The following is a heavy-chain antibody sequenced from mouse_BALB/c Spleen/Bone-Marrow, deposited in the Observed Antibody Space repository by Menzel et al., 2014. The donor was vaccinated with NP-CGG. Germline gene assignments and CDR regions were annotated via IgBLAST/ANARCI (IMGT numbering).Heavy chain of an antibody. CDR1: GYTFSSYW. Sequence: VQLQQSGAELMKPGASVKISCKATGYTFSSYWIEWVKQRPGHGLEWIGEILPGGNSTNYNEKFKGKATFTANTSSNTAYMQLSSLTSEDSAVYYCARRRFRGCDYWGQGTTLTVSS. J-gene: IGHJ2*01. CDR3: ARRRFRGCDY. CDR2: ILPGGNST. D-gene: IGHD3-3*01. V-gene: IGHV1-9*01.